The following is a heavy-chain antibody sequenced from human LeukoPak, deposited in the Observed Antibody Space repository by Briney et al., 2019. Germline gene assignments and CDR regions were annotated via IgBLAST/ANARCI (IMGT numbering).Heavy chain of an antibody. D-gene: IGHD1-26*01. Sequence: ETLSLTCTVSGGSVSSGSYYWGWVRQAPGKGLEWVSAITGNGDYTDYADSVKGRFTISRDNSKNTAYLQMNSLRSEDTAVYYCAKRSGINYGYFDSWGQGTLVTVSS. CDR1: GGSVSSGSYY. V-gene: IGHV3-23*01. CDR2: ITGNGDYT. J-gene: IGHJ4*02. CDR3: AKRSGINYGYFDS.